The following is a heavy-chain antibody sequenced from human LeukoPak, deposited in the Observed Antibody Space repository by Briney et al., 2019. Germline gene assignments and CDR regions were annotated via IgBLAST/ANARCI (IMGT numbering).Heavy chain of an antibody. CDR1: GYTFTSYY. Sequence: ASVTVSCTASGYTFTSYYMHWVRQATGQGLEWMGWMNPNSGNTGYAQKFQGRVTMTRNTSISTAYMELSSLRSEDTAVYYCATPSPYYYDSRGFYLDFWGQGTLVTVSS. V-gene: IGHV1-8*02. CDR2: MNPNSGNT. D-gene: IGHD3-22*01. J-gene: IGHJ4*02. CDR3: ATPSPYYYDSRGFYLDF.